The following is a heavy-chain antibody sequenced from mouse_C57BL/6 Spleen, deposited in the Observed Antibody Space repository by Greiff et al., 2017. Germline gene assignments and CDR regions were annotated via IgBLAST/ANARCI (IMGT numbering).Heavy chain of an antibody. Sequence: EVQLQQSGPELVKPGASVKISCKASGYTFTDYYMNWVKQSHGKSLEWIGDINPNNGGTSYNQKFKGKATLTVDKSSSTAYMELRSLTSEDSAVYYCARGRTGDYAMDYWGQGTSVTVSS. J-gene: IGHJ4*01. V-gene: IGHV1-26*01. CDR1: GYTFTDYY. CDR2: INPNNGGT. CDR3: ARGRTGDYAMDY.